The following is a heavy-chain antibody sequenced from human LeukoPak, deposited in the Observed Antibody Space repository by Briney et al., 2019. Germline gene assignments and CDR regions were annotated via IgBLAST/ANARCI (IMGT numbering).Heavy chain of an antibody. CDR2: ISSSSTI. Sequence: PGGSLRLSCAASGFTFSSYSMNWVRQAPGKGLEWVSYISSSSTIYYADSVKGRFTISRDNAKNSLYLQMNSLRAEDTALYYCAKDIFTMVRGVVDYWGQGTLVTVSS. CDR3: AKDIFTMVRGVVDY. CDR1: GFTFSSYS. V-gene: IGHV3-48*04. J-gene: IGHJ4*02. D-gene: IGHD3-10*01.